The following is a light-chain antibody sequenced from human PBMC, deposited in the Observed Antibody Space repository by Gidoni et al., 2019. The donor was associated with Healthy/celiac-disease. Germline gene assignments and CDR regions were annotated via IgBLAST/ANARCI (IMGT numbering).Light chain of an antibody. V-gene: IGKV1-NL1*01. Sequence: DIQMTQSPSSLSASVGDRATITCRASQSISNSLAWYQQKPGKAPKLLLYAASRVESGVPSRFSGSGAGKDYTITSSSLEPEDVATYYCQQYYSTLRTFGQGTKVEIK. CDR3: QQYYSTLRT. CDR2: AAS. CDR1: QSISNS. J-gene: IGKJ1*01.